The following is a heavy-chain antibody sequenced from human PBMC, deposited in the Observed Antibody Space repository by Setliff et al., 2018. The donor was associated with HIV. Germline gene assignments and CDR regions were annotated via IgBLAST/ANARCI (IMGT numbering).Heavy chain of an antibody. V-gene: IGHV4-59*11. CDR2: IYYTGST. J-gene: IGHJ6*02. CDR3: ARDQGLELRGDYYYYGMDV. D-gene: IGHD1-7*01. Sequence: PSETLSLTCTVSGGSISSHYWSWIRQPPGKGLEWIGSIYYTGSTHYNPSLKSRTTMSLDTSRNQVSLKLSSVSAADTAVYYCARDQGLELRGDYYYYGMDVWGQGTTVTVS. CDR1: GGSISSHY.